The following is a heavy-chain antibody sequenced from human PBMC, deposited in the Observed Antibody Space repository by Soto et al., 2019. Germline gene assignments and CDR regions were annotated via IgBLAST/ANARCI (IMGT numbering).Heavy chain of an antibody. J-gene: IGHJ6*02. CDR3: AIPPPYSSTNYYYGMDV. D-gene: IGHD6-13*01. V-gene: IGHV4-39*01. CDR2: IYYSGST. Sequence: SETLSLTCTVSGGSISSSSYYWGWIRQPPGKGLEWIGSIYYSGSTYYNPSLKSRVTISVDTSKNQFSLKLSSVTAADTAVYYCAIPPPYSSTNYYYGMDVWGQGTTVTVSS. CDR1: GGSISSSSYY.